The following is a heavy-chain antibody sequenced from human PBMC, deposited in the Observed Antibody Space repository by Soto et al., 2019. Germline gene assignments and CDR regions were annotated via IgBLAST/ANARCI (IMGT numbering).Heavy chain of an antibody. Sequence: QVQLVESGGGVVQPGRSLRLSCIASGFTFGSYGMHWARQAPGKGLEWVATFWFDGSYKKFAASVKGRFTISRDNSKNTLYLKMNSLRTEDTAVYYCARECAEWALDYWGQGTLVSVSS. J-gene: IGHJ4*02. CDR1: GFTFGSYG. CDR3: ARECAEWALDY. CDR2: FWFDGSYK. V-gene: IGHV3-33*01. D-gene: IGHD2-8*01.